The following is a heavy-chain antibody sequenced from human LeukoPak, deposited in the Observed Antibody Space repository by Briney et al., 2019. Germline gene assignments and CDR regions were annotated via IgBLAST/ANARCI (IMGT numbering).Heavy chain of an antibody. Sequence: GGSLRLSCAASGFTFSSYSMNWVRQAPGKGLEWVSSISSSSSYIYYADSVKGRFTISRDNAKNSLYLQMNSLRAEDTAVYYCASRVRAVDTAMVTTWGQGTLVTVSS. J-gene: IGHJ5*02. CDR2: ISSSSSYI. D-gene: IGHD5-18*01. V-gene: IGHV3-21*01. CDR1: GFTFSSYS. CDR3: ASRVRAVDTAMVTT.